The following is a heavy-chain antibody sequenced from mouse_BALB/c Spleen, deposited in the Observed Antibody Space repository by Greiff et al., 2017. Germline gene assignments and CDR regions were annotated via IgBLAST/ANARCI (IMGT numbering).Heavy chain of an antibody. V-gene: IGHV5-6-5*01. CDR1: GFTFSSYA. CDR3: ARGYDYDDY. Sequence: EVKLVESGGGLVKPGGSLKLSCAASGFTFSSYAMSWVRQTPEKRLEWVAAISSGGSTYYPDSVKGRFTISRDNARNILYLQMSSLRSEDTAMYYCARGYDYDDYWGQGTTLTVSS. J-gene: IGHJ2*01. CDR2: ISSGGST. D-gene: IGHD2-4*01.